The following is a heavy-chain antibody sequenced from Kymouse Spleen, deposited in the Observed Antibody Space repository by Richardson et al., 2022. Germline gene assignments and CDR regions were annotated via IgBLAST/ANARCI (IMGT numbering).Heavy chain of an antibody. CDR2: IGTAGDT. CDR3: ARDLTMVRGVMGYGMDV. V-gene: IGHV3-13*01. Sequence: EVQLVESGGGLVQPGGSLRLSCAASGFTFSSYDMHWVRQATGKGLEWVSAIGTAGDTYYPGSVKGRFTISRENAKNSLYLQMNSLRAGDTAVYYCARDLTMVRGVMGYGMDVWGQGTTVTVSS. D-gene: IGHD3-10*01. J-gene: IGHJ6*02. CDR1: GFTFSSYD.